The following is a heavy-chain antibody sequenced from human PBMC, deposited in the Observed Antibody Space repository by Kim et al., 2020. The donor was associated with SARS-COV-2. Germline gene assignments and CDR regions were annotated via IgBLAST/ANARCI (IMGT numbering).Heavy chain of an antibody. J-gene: IGHJ5*02. CDR1: GGSFSGYY. D-gene: IGHD3-3*01. V-gene: IGHV4-34*01. Sequence: SETLSLTCAVYGGSFSGYYWSWIHQPPGKGLEWIGEINHSGSTNYNPSLKSRVTISVDTSKNQFSLKLSSVTAADTAVYYCARGGLFVLRFSRWFDPWGQETLATVSS. CDR2: INHSGST. CDR3: ARGGLFVLRFSRWFDP.